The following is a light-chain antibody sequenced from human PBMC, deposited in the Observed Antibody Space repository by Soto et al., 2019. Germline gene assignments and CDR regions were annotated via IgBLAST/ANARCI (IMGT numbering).Light chain of an antibody. CDR3: SSYTSSSTF. CDR1: SSDVGGYNY. Sequence: QSALTQPASVSGSPGQSITISCTGTSSDVGGYNYVSWYQQHPGKAPKLMIYDVSNRPSGVSNRFSGSKSGNTASLTISGLQAEDEADYYCSSYTSSSTFFGGGTKLTGL. V-gene: IGLV2-14*01. CDR2: DVS. J-gene: IGLJ2*01.